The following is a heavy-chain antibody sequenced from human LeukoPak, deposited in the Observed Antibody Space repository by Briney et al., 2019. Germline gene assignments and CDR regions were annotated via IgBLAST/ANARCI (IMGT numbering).Heavy chain of an antibody. D-gene: IGHD3-10*01. Sequence: ASVKVSCKASGYTFTGYYMHWVRQAPGQGLEWMGWINPNSGGTNYARKFQGRVTMTRDTSISTAYMELSRLRSDDTAVYYCARVHVLLWFGELLSYGMDVWGQGTTVTVSS. CDR1: GYTFTGYY. CDR3: ARVHVLLWFGELLSYGMDV. CDR2: INPNSGGT. V-gene: IGHV1-2*02. J-gene: IGHJ6*02.